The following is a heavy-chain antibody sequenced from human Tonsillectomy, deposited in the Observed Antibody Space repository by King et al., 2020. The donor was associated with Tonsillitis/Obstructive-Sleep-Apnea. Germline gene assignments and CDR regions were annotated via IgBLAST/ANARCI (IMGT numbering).Heavy chain of an antibody. J-gene: IGHJ3*02. D-gene: IGHD6-13*01. CDR3: VRVGIAATVGAFDI. Sequence: VQLVESGGGLVQPGGSLRLSCAASGFTFSSYWMSWVRQAPGKGLEWVANIKEDGSEKYYVDSVKGRFTISRDNAKNSLYLQMNSLRAEDTAVYYCVRVGIAATVGAFDIWGQGTLVAVSS. CDR1: GFTFSSYW. CDR2: IKEDGSEK. V-gene: IGHV3-7*03.